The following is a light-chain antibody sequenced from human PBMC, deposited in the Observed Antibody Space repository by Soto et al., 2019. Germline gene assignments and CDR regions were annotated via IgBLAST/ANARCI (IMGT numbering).Light chain of an antibody. Sequence: QSALTQPPSASGSPGQSVAISCTGTSSDVGGYNYVSWYQQHPGKAPKLMFYEVNKRPSGVPDRFSGSKSGNTASLTVSGLQAEDEADYYCSSYAGSSNVFGTGTKVTVL. CDR1: SSDVGGYNY. V-gene: IGLV2-8*01. CDR3: SSYAGSSNV. J-gene: IGLJ1*01. CDR2: EVN.